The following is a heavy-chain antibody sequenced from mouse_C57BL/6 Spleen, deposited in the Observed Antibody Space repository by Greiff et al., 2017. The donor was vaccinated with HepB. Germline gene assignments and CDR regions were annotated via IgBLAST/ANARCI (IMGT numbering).Heavy chain of an antibody. CDR2: INPNYGTT. J-gene: IGHJ1*03. CDR1: GYSFTDYN. D-gene: IGHD1-1*01. Sequence: EVQVVESGPELVKPGASVKISCKASGYSFTDYNMNWVKQSNGKSLEWIGVINPNYGTTSYNQKFKGKATLTVDQSSSTAYMQLNSLTSEDSAVYYCARGDYYGSSHWYFDVWGTGTTVTVSS. V-gene: IGHV1-39*01. CDR3: ARGDYYGSSHWYFDV.